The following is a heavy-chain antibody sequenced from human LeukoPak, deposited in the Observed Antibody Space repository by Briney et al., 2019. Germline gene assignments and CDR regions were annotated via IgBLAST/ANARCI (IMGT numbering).Heavy chain of an antibody. J-gene: IGHJ6*03. Sequence: SETLSLTCNVSGDSMYGYYWSWIRQPAGKGLEWIGRIHSKGTTNYNPSLKSRVTMSLDMSKNLVSLNLDSVTAADTAVYYCARAGYGNYGYYYYFYYMDVWGKGTTVTVSS. CDR2: IHSKGTT. CDR1: GDSMYGYY. CDR3: ARAGYGNYGYYYYFYYMDV. D-gene: IGHD4-11*01. V-gene: IGHV4-4*07.